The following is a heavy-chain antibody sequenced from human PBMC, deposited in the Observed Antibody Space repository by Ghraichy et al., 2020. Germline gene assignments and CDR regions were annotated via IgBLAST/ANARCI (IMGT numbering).Heavy chain of an antibody. J-gene: IGHJ3*02. CDR2: ISYDGSNK. CDR3: ARDRIQLWLQGAFDI. D-gene: IGHD5-18*01. V-gene: IGHV3-30*04. CDR1: GFTFSSYA. Sequence: GGSLRLSCAASGFTFSSYAMHWVRQAPGKGLEWVAVISYDGSNKYYADSVKGRFTISRDNSKNTLYLQMNSLRAEDTAVYYCARDRIQLWLQGAFDIWGQGTMVTVSS.